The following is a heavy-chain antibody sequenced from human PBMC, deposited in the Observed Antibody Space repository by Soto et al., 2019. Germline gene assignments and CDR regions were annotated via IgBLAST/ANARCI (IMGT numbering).Heavy chain of an antibody. CDR3: ARSGTGRGGYCSGGSCYGSIAGPQDYYYYGMDV. CDR2: IYYSGST. Sequence: SETLSLTCTVSGGSISSGGYYWSWIRQHPGKGLEWIGYIYYSGSTYYNPSLRSRVTISVDTSKNQFSLKLSSVTAADTAVYYCARSGTGRGGYCSGGSCYGSIAGPQDYYYYGMDVWGQGTTVTVSS. CDR1: GGSISSGGYY. J-gene: IGHJ6*02. D-gene: IGHD2-15*01. V-gene: IGHV4-31*03.